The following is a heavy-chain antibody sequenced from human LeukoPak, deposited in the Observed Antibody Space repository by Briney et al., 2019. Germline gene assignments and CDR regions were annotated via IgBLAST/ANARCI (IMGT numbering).Heavy chain of an antibody. Sequence: GGSLRLSCAASGFTFSSYWMSWVRQAPGKGLEWVANIKQDGSEKYYVDSVKGRFTISRDNAKNSLYLQMNSLRAEDTAVYYCARTIVGATRVPPYYYYYYMDVWGKGTTVTVSS. D-gene: IGHD1-26*01. V-gene: IGHV3-7*01. J-gene: IGHJ6*03. CDR1: GFTFSSYW. CDR2: IKQDGSEK. CDR3: ARTIVGATRVPPYYYYYYMDV.